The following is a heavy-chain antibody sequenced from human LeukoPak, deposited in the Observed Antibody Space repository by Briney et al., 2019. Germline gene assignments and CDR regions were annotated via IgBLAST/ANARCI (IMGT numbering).Heavy chain of an antibody. CDR2: ISGSGGGT. J-gene: IGHJ3*02. CDR3: ARAKDTADAFDI. V-gene: IGHV3-23*01. Sequence: GGSLRLSCAASGFTFSSYAMSWVRQAPGKGLEWVSAISGSGGGTYYADSVKGRFTISRDNAKNSLYLQMNSLRAEDTAVYYCARAKDTADAFDIWGQGTMVTVSS. CDR1: GFTFSSYA. D-gene: IGHD5-18*01.